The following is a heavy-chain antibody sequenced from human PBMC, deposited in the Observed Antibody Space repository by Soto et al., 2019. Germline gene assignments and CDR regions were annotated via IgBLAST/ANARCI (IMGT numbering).Heavy chain of an antibody. CDR2: VNPSGGHT. J-gene: IGHJ4*02. CDR1: GDTFTDYY. D-gene: IGHD2-21*02. Sequence: QVQLVQSGAEVKKPGASVKVSCKASGDTFTDYYIHWVRQAPGQGLEWMGTVNPSGGHTTYAQHFLGRMTRSRYKSTSTLYMELTSLTSEDTAVYYCARGRHVVVVTAALDYWGQGTLVTVSS. V-gene: IGHV1-46*01. CDR3: ARGRHVVVVTAALDY.